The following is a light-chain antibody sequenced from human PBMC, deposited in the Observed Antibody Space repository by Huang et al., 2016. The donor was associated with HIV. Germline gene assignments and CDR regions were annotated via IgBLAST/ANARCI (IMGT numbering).Light chain of an antibody. CDR2: EAASRASGVLARCSAS. CDR1: QSVGSN. J-gene: IGKJ1*01. Sequence: EVVVTQSPATLSVSPGERATLSCRASQSVGSNLAWYQQNPGQAPRPLICEAASRASGVLARCSASTGATGVPVRFSGSGCGTEFTLIISSLQSEDFALYYCQQYNRWPTTFGQGTKVEIK. V-gene: IGKV3D-15*01. CDR3: QQYNRWPTT.